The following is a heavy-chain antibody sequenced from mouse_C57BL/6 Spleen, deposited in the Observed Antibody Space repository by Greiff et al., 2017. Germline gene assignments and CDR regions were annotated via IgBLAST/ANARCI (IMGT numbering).Heavy chain of an antibody. CDR3: TAWDRGYFDY. V-gene: IGHV14-4*01. J-gene: IGHJ2*01. CDR1: GFNIKDDY. CDR2: IDPENGDT. D-gene: IGHD3-3*01. Sequence: VQLKQSGAELVRPGASVKLSCTASGFNIKDDYMHWVKQRPEQGLEWIGWIDPENGDTEYASKFQGKATITADTSSNTAYLQLSSLTSEDTAVYYCTAWDRGYFDYWGQGTTLTVSS.